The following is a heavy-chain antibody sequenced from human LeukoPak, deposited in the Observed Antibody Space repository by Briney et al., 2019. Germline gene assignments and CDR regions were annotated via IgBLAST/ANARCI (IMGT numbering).Heavy chain of an antibody. CDR2: INPNSGGT. CDR1: GYTFTGYY. J-gene: IGHJ4*02. Sequence: ASVKVSRKASGYTFTGYYMHWVRQAPGQGLEWMGWINPNSGGTNYAQKFQGRVTMTRDTSISTAYMELSRLRSDDTAVYYCARDEVAAAGSLGLDYWGQGTLVTVSS. D-gene: IGHD6-13*01. V-gene: IGHV1-2*02. CDR3: ARDEVAAAGSLGLDY.